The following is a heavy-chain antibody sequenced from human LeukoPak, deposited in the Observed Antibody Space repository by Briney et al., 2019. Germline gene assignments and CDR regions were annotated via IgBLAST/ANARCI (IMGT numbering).Heavy chain of an antibody. CDR3: ATVNTIFSLSAFDI. D-gene: IGHD3-9*01. V-gene: IGHV1-24*01. J-gene: IGHJ3*02. Sequence: GASVKVSCKVSGYTLTELSMHWVRQAPGKGFEWMGGFDPEDGETIYAQKFQGRVTMTEDTSTDTAYMELSSLRSEDTAVYYCATVNTIFSLSAFDIWGQGTMFTVSS. CDR2: FDPEDGET. CDR1: GYTLTELS.